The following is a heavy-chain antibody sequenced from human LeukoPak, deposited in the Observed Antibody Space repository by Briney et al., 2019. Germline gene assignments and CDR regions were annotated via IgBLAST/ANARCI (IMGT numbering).Heavy chain of an antibody. CDR1: GGSITTYY. Sequence: PSETLSLTCTVSGGSITTYYWTWLRQPPGKGLEWIGYIYSIGSLNYNPSLKSRVTISVDTSKNQFSLKLSSVTAADTAVYFWAREGGFYRPLDYSGQGTLVTVSS. CDR3: AREGGFYRPLDY. D-gene: IGHD3-3*01. CDR2: IYSIGSL. V-gene: IGHV4-59*01. J-gene: IGHJ4*02.